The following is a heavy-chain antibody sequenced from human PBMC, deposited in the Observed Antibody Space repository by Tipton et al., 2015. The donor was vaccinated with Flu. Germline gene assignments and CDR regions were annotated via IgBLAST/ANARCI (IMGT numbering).Heavy chain of an antibody. CDR1: GGSISSSSHY. V-gene: IGHV4-39*07. D-gene: IGHD3-16*01. Sequence: TLSLTCTVSGGSISSSSHYWGWIRQAPGRGLEWVGSIHYTGYPDYNSSLKSRLAMSIDTSKKQFSLRLSSVTAADTAVYYCAKVLFGWVESWAQGTLVTVSS. CDR3: AKVLFGWVES. CDR2: IHYTGYP. J-gene: IGHJ5*01.